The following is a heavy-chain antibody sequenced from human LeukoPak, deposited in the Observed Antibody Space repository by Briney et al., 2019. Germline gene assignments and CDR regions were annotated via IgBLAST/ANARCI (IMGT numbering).Heavy chain of an antibody. D-gene: IGHD3-9*01. J-gene: IGHJ3*02. CDR3: AKDLGLLRYFDWLPQSGAFDI. Sequence: GGSLRLSCAASGFTFSSYAMSWVRQAPGKGLEWVSAISGSGGSTYYADSVKGRFTISRDNSKNTLYLQMNSLRAEDMAVYYCAKDLGLLRYFDWLPQSGAFDIWGQGTMVTVSS. V-gene: IGHV3-23*01. CDR2: ISGSGGST. CDR1: GFTFSSYA.